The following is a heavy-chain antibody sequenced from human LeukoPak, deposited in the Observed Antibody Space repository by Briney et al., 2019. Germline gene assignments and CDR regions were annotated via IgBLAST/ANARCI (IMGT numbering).Heavy chain of an antibody. J-gene: IGHJ5*02. CDR3: ARDHGYNEYRFDP. CDR1: GGTFSSYA. CDR2: IIPIFGTA. V-gene: IGHV1-69*06. D-gene: IGHD5-24*01. Sequence: SVKVSCKASGGTFSSYAISWVRQAPGQGLEWMGRIIPIFGTANYAQKFQGRVTITADKSTSTAYMELSSLRSEDTAVYYCARDHGYNEYRFDPWGQGTLVTVSS.